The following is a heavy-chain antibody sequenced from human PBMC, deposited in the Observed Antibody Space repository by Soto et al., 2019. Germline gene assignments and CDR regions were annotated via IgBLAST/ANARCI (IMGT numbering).Heavy chain of an antibody. V-gene: IGHV4-30-4*01. D-gene: IGHD6-6*01. CDR1: GGSVSSGDYY. J-gene: IGHJ1*01. CDR2: IYYSGNT. Sequence: SETLSLTCTVSGGSVSSGDYYWNWIRQPPGKGLEWIGYIYYSGNTYYNPSLKSRVTISIDTSKNQISLKLSSVTAADTAVYYCARGRAYSSSSSEYWGQGTLATVSS. CDR3: ARGRAYSSSSSEY.